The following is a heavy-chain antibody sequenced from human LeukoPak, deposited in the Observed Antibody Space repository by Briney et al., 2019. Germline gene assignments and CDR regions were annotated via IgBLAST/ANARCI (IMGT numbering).Heavy chain of an antibody. D-gene: IGHD1-14*01. V-gene: IGHV3-23*01. J-gene: IGHJ4*02. CDR1: GFTFSSYA. Sequence: GGPLRLFCGAWGFTFSSYAVRGLPEARGRGLEWDSAISGSGGSTYYADSVKGRFTISRDNSNNTMYLQMNSLGAEDTAVYYCANEPGREDYWGQGTLVTVSS. CDR2: ISGSGGST. CDR3: ANEPGREDY.